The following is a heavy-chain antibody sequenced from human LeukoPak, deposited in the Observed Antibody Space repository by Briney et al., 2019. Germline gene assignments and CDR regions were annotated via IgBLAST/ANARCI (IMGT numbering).Heavy chain of an antibody. CDR3: ARGGYYGSGNDFRFDP. V-gene: IGHV4-59*01. D-gene: IGHD3-10*01. J-gene: IGHJ5*02. CDR1: GGSISNYY. CDR2: IYYSGTT. Sequence: SETLSLTCTVSGGSISNYYWNWIRQPPGKGLEWIGYIYYSGTTNYNPSLESRVTISVDTSKNQFSLKLSSVTAADTAVYYCARGGYYGSGNDFRFDPWGQGTLVTVSS.